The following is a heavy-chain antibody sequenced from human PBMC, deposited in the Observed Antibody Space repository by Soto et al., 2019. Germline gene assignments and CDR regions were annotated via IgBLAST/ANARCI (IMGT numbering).Heavy chain of an antibody. D-gene: IGHD6-13*01. V-gene: IGHV4-39*07. J-gene: IGHJ4*02. Sequence: PXXTLSLPCSVSGDSISSVAHDWAFVRQPPGKGLEWIGEINHSGSTNYNPSLKSRVTISVDTSKNQFSLKLSSVNAADTAVYYCAITPAIAAAGTGGWGQGTLVTVSS. CDR2: INHSGST. CDR3: AITPAIAAAGTGG. CDR1: GDSISSVAHD.